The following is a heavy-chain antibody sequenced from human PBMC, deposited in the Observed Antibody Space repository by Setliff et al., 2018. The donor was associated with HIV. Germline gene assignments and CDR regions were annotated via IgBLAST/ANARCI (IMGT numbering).Heavy chain of an antibody. V-gene: IGHV4-39*07. D-gene: IGHD3-10*01. CDR2: IYYSGST. CDR1: SGSISSSTYY. Sequence: SETLSLTCTVSSGSISSSTYYWGWTRQPPGKGLEWIGSIYYSGSTYYNPSLKSRVTISVDTSKNQFSLNLSSVTAADTAVYYCARLKSGSLGGYVDYWGQGTLVTVSS. J-gene: IGHJ4*02. CDR3: ARLKSGSLGGYVDY.